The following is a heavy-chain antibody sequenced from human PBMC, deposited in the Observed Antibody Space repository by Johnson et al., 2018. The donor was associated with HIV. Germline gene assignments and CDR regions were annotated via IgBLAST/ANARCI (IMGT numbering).Heavy chain of an antibody. D-gene: IGHD6-19*01. Sequence: VESGGGLIQPGGSLRLSCAASGFTVSSNYMSWVRQAPGKGLEWVSVIYSGGSTYYADPVKGRFTISRDNSKNSLYLQMNSLRAEDTAVYYCARIPGSGWEHDAFDIWGQGTMVTVSS. CDR1: GFTVSSNY. CDR2: IYSGGST. CDR3: ARIPGSGWEHDAFDI. V-gene: IGHV3-53*01. J-gene: IGHJ3*02.